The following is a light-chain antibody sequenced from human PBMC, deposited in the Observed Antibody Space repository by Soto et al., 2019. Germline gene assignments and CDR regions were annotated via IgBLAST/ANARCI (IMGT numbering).Light chain of an antibody. V-gene: IGKV3-15*01. CDR3: HLCNVWPLIT. J-gene: IGKJ5*01. CDR1: QSVSSN. CDR2: GAS. Sequence: EIVMTQSPATLSVSPGERATLSCRASQSVSSNLAWYQQRPGQAPRVLIFGASTRAIGIPARFSGSGSGTEFLLTIGSLHCDDFAVYYCHLCNVWPLITFGQGTRLEI.